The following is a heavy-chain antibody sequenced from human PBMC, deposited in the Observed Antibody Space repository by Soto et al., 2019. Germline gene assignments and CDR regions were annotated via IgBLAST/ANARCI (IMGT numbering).Heavy chain of an antibody. V-gene: IGHV4-30-4*01. CDR3: ARWPYGSPFGGFDP. CDR2: ICHSGSP. D-gene: IGHD2-15*01. Sequence: LSLTCTVSGGSINTGDFYWSWIRQPPGQGLEWIGNICHSGSPSYNPSLKSRPTISIDTSNNQFSLTLSSVTAADTAVYYCARWPYGSPFGGFDPWGQGTLVTVSS. J-gene: IGHJ5*02. CDR1: GGSINTGDFY.